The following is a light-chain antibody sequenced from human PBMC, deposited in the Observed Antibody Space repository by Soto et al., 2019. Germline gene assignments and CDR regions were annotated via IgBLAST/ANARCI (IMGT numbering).Light chain of an antibody. CDR1: QGISNY. J-gene: IGKJ3*01. V-gene: IGKV1-27*01. CDR3: QKHNSSPFT. Sequence: DIQMTQSPSSLSASIGDRVTSTCRASQGISNYLAWYQQKPWKVPKLLIYAASTLQSGVPSRFSGSGSGTDFNLTISSLQPEDVATYYCQKHNSSPFTFGPGTKVDIK. CDR2: AAS.